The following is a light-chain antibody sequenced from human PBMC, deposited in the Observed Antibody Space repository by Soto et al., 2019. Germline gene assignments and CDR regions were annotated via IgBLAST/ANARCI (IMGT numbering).Light chain of an antibody. Sequence: EIVLTQSPGTLSLSPGERATLSCRASQSVSSNYLAWYQQKSGQAPRLLIYGASSRATGIPDRFSGSGSGTDFTLTISKLEPEDFAVYYCQQYGNSPYAFDQGTELEI. CDR2: GAS. CDR1: QSVSSNY. CDR3: QQYGNSPYA. J-gene: IGKJ2*01. V-gene: IGKV3-20*01.